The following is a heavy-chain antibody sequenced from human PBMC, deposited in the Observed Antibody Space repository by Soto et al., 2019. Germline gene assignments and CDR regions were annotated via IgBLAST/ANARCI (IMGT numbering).Heavy chain of an antibody. D-gene: IGHD2-15*01. CDR1: GGTFSSYA. CDR2: IIPIFGTA. V-gene: IGHV1-69*01. J-gene: IGHJ6*02. CDR3: ARDQDIVVVVAAPTSRYYGMDV. Sequence: QVPLVQSGAEVKKPGSSVKVSCKASGGTFSSYAISWVRQAPGQGLEWMGGIIPIFGTANYAQKFQGRVTITADESTSTAYMELSSLRSEDTAVYYCARDQDIVVVVAAPTSRYYGMDVWGQGTTVTVSS.